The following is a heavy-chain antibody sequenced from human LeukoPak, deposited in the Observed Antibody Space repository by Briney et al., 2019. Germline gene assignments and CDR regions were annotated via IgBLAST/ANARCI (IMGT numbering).Heavy chain of an antibody. CDR1: GGSISSYY. Sequence: PSETLSLTCTVSGGSISSYYWSWIRQPPGKGLEWIGYIYYSRSTNYNPSLKSRVTISVDTSKNQFSLKLSSVTAADTAVYYCARSIVVVPAVREEYYYYYYGMDVWGQGTTVTVS. CDR2: IYYSRST. CDR3: ARSIVVVPAVREEYYYYYYGMDV. V-gene: IGHV4-59*08. J-gene: IGHJ6*02. D-gene: IGHD2-2*01.